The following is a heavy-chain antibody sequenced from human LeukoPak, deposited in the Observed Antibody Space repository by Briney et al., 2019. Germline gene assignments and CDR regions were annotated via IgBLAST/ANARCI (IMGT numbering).Heavy chain of an antibody. CDR1: GGSLSGYY. Sequence: SETLSLTCAVYGGSLSGYYWSWIRQPPGKGLEWIGEINHSGSTYYNPSLKSRVTISVDTSKNQFSLKLSSVTAADTAVYYCARGHYYDSSGYYYWGQGTLVTVSS. D-gene: IGHD3-22*01. V-gene: IGHV4-34*09. CDR3: ARGHYYDSSGYYY. J-gene: IGHJ4*02. CDR2: INHSGST.